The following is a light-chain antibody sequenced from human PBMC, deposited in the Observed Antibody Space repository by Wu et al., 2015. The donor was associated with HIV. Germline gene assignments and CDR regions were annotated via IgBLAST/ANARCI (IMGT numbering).Light chain of an antibody. V-gene: IGKV1-8*01. CDR3: QQYDTFPFN. CDR1: QDIGTY. CDR2: AAS. J-gene: IGKJ4*01. Sequence: AIQLAQSPSSLSASTGDTVTITCRASQDIGTYLSWYQQRPGRPPKLLVSAASTLETGVPSRFSGSGSGTQFSLTISCLQSSDFATYFCQQYDTFPFNFGGGTTV.